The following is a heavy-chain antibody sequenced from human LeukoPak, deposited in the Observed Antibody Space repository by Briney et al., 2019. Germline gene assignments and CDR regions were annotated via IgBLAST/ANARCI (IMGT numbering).Heavy chain of an antibody. Sequence: GGSLRLSCAASGFTFSSNYMSWVRQAPGKGLEWVSVIYSGGSTYYADSVKGRFTISRDNSKNTLYLQMNSLRAEDTAVYYCARAPTGTTNFDYWGQGTLVTVSS. J-gene: IGHJ4*02. V-gene: IGHV3-66*01. CDR2: IYSGGST. CDR1: GFTFSSNY. D-gene: IGHD1-1*01. CDR3: ARAPTGTTNFDY.